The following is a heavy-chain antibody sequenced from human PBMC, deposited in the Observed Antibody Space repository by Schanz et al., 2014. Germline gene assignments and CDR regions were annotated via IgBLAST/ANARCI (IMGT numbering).Heavy chain of an antibody. Sequence: DVQLLESGGGLVQPGGSLRLSCAASGFNFKAYAMSWVRQAPGKGLEWVSSISSSSMYIYQADSMRGRFTISRDNAKNSLFLQMNSLSAEDTAVYYCAKVAPAATYLDSWGLGTLVTVSS. CDR1: GFNFKAYA. CDR3: AKVAPAATYLDS. D-gene: IGHD2-2*01. J-gene: IGHJ4*02. CDR2: ISSSSMYI. V-gene: IGHV3-21*04.